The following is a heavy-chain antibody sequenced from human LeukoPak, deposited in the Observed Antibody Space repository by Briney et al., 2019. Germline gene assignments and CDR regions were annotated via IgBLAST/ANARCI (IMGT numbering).Heavy chain of an antibody. CDR1: GFTFDDYA. CDR2: MSWNGDNI. CDR3: AKDGSSHSNMLTAYDY. V-gene: IGHV3-9*01. J-gene: IGHJ4*02. Sequence: PGRSLRLSCVASGFTFDDYAMHWVRQAPGKGLEWFSAMSWNGDNIAYADSVKGRFTISRDNAKNSLYLQMNSLRPEDTALYYCAKDGSSHSNMLTAYDYWGQGTLVTVSS. D-gene: IGHD3-16*01.